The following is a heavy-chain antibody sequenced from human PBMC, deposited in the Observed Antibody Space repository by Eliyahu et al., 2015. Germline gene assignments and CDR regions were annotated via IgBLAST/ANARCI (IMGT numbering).Heavy chain of an antibody. J-gene: IGHJ5*02. CDR2: IYYSGST. D-gene: IGHD6-6*01. CDR3: ASQGDVNSSSFWGRFGQNWFDP. V-gene: IGHV4-39*01. CDR1: GGSIXXSSYY. Sequence: QLQLQESGPGLVKPSETLSLTCTVSGGSIXXSSYYWGWXRQPPGKGLEWIGSIYYSGSTYXNPSLKSRVTISVDTSKNQFSLKLSSVTAADTAVHYCASQGDVNSSSFWGRFGQNWFDPWGQGTLVTVSS.